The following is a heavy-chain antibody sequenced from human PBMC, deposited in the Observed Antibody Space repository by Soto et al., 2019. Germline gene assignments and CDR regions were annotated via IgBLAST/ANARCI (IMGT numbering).Heavy chain of an antibody. CDR3: ARRVRGVIANYYYGMDV. V-gene: IGHV1-69*13. Sequence: ASVKVSCKASGGTFSSYAISWVRQAPGQGLEWMGGIIPIFGTANYAQKFQGRVTITADESTSTAYMELSSLRSEDTAVYYCARRVRGVIANYYYGMDVWGQGTTVTVSS. CDR1: GGTFSSYA. D-gene: IGHD3-10*01. J-gene: IGHJ6*02. CDR2: IIPIFGTA.